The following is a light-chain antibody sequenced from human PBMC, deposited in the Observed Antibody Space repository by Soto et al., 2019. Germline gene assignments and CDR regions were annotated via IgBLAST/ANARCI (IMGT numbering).Light chain of an antibody. CDR1: SSDIGSSNS. CDR3: SSYTSSSTYV. V-gene: IGLV2-14*01. J-gene: IGLJ1*01. CDR2: GVS. Sequence: QSALTQPASVSGSPGQSITISCSETSSDIGSSNSVSWYQQHPGKAPKLMIFGVSVRPLGVSNRFSGSKFGNTASLTISGLQAEDEADYYCSSYTSSSTYVFGSGTRSPS.